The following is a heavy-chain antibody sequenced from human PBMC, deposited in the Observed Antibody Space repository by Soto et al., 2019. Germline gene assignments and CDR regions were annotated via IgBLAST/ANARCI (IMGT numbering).Heavy chain of an antibody. D-gene: IGHD3-22*01. CDR1: GGSISSGGYS. J-gene: IGHJ4*02. Sequence: QLQLQESGSGLVKPSQTLSLTCAVSGGSISSGGYSWSWIRQPPGKGLEWIGYIYHSGSTYYNPSLKIRVTISVDRSKNQFSLKLSSVTAADTAVYYCARGPSGYDSSGYYPRPVFDYWGQGTLVTVSS. CDR2: IYHSGST. V-gene: IGHV4-30-2*01. CDR3: ARGPSGYDSSGYYPRPVFDY.